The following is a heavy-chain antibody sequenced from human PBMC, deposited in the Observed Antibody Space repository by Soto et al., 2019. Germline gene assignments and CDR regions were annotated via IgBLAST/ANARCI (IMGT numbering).Heavy chain of an antibody. CDR1: GGSITTSDW. J-gene: IGHJ5*02. D-gene: IGHD4-17*01. CDR3: AGGDYYRSDP. CDR2: IHHSGTT. Sequence: QVQLQESGPGLVKPSGTLSLTCAVSGGSITTSDWWSWVRQPPGKGLEWIGEIHHSGTTNYKPSLRSRVTMSVDKSKNQVSLKLTSVIDADTAVYFCAGGDYYRSDPWGQGTLVTVSS. V-gene: IGHV4-4*02.